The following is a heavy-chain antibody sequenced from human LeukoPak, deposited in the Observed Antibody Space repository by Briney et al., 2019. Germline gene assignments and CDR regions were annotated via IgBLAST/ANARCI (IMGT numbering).Heavy chain of an antibody. V-gene: IGHV3-21*01. Sequence: PGGSLRLSCAASGFAFNTYSMNWVRRAPGTGLERLSSISSRSDYKYYGDSVKGRFTISRDNAKNSLYLQMNSLRAEDTAVYYCARDGGYCTNGVCYLDNWGQGTPVTVSS. CDR3: ARDGGYCTNGVCYLDN. J-gene: IGHJ4*02. CDR2: ISSRSDYK. CDR1: GFAFNTYS. D-gene: IGHD2-8*01.